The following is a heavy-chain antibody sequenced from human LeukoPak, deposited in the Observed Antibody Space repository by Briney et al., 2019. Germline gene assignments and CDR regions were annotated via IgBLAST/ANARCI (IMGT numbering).Heavy chain of an antibody. CDR1: GYTFSSYG. CDR2: ISGYTGNT. D-gene: IGHD3-10*01. Sequence: GASLKVSCKASGYTFSSYGISWVRQAPGQGLEWMGWISGYTGNTNYAQNLQGRVTMTTDTSTSTAYMELRSLRSDDTALYYCARSSWFGGRSEWRWFDPWGQGTLVTVSS. J-gene: IGHJ5*02. CDR3: ARSSWFGGRSEWRWFDP. V-gene: IGHV1-18*01.